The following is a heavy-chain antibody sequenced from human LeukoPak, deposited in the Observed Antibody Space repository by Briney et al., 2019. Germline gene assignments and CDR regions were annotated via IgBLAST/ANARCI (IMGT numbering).Heavy chain of an antibody. Sequence: SETLSLTCTVSDYSISSGYYWGWIRQSPEKGLESIGFIYSTGSTSYNPSLRSRVTISIDTSQNQFYLRLTSVTAADTAVYYCARFSQYSDSTYYDLDYWGQGTLVSVSS. D-gene: IGHD3-22*01. V-gene: IGHV4-38-2*02. J-gene: IGHJ4*02. CDR3: ARFSQYSDSTYYDLDY. CDR1: DYSISSGYY. CDR2: IYSTGST.